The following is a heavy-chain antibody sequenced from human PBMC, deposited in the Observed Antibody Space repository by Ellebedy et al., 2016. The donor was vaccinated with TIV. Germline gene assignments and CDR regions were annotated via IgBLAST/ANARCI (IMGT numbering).Heavy chain of an antibody. CDR2: IHVGGTK. J-gene: IGHJ6*02. Sequence: PGGSLRLSCKVSGFSVSSNYMNWVRQAPGKGLAWVSVIHVGGTKHYADSVKGRFTISRDDSKNSLYLQMNSLRVEDTAVYFCAKSYYSFWSYSHYYGMDAWGQGTTVTVSS. V-gene: IGHV3-66*01. CDR1: GFSVSSNY. CDR3: AKSYYSFWSYSHYYGMDA. D-gene: IGHD3-3*01.